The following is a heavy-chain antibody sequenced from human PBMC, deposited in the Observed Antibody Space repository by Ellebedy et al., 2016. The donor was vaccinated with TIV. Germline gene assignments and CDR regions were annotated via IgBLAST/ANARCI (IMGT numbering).Heavy chain of an antibody. CDR2: INSSGGST. D-gene: IGHD2-15*01. J-gene: IGHJ2*01. V-gene: IGHV1-46*01. Sequence: AASVKVSCKASGYTFTRYYIHWVRQAPGQGLEWMGIINSSGGSTTYAQRFQGRVTMTRDTSTSTVYMELSSLRSEDTAVYYCARGPVVVAPKYRYFDLWGRGTLVTVSS. CDR3: ARGPVVVAPKYRYFDL. CDR1: GYTFTRYY.